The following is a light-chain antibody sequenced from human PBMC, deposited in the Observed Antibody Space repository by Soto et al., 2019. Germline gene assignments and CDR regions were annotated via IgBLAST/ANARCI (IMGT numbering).Light chain of an antibody. J-gene: IGLJ2*01. CDR3: YSYAGSRAL. CDR1: SSDVDGYNS. V-gene: IGLV2-11*01. Sequence: QSALTQPRSVSGSPGQSVTVFCTGTSSDVDGYNSVSWYQQYPGKAPKLMIYDVSKRPSGVPDRFSGSKSGSTASLTISGLQADDEADYYCYSYAGSRALFGGGTKVTVL. CDR2: DVS.